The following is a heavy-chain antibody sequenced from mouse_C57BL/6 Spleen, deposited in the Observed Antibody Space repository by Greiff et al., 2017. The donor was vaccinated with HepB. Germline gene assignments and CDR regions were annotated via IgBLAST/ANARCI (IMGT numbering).Heavy chain of an antibody. CDR1: GYSITSGYY. V-gene: IGHV3-6*01. CDR3: AREEAPGYFYV. J-gene: IGHJ1*03. Sequence: EVKLQESGPGLVKPSQSLSLTCSVTGYSITSGYYWNWIRQFPGNKLEWMGYISYDGSNNYNPSLKNRISITRDTSKNQFFLKLNSVTTEDTATYYCAREEAPGYFYVWGTGTTVTVAS. CDR2: ISYDGSN. D-gene: IGHD1-3*01.